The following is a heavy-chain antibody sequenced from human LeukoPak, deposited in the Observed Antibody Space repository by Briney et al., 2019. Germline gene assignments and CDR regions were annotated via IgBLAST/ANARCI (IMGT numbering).Heavy chain of an antibody. CDR3: ARDLRVGAIGNFDY. D-gene: IGHD1-26*01. CDR2: ISAYNGNT. J-gene: IGHJ4*02. Sequence: ASVKVSCKASGYTFTSYGISWVRQAPGQGLEWMGWISAYNGNTNYAQKLQGRVTMTTDTSTGTAYIELRSLRSDDTAVYYCARDLRVGAIGNFDYWGQGTLVTVSS. CDR1: GYTFTSYG. V-gene: IGHV1-18*01.